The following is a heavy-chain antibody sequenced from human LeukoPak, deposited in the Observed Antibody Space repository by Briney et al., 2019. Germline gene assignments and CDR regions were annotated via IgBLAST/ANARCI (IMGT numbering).Heavy chain of an antibody. CDR3: ARDFGYSYGHAFDI. CDR2: IYHSGST. V-gene: IGHV4-30-2*01. Sequence: SETLSLTCAVSGGSISSGGYSWSWIRQPPGKGLEWIGYIYHSGSTYYNPSLKSRVTISVDRSKNRFSLKLSSVTAADTAVYYCARDFGYSYGHAFDIWGQGTMVTVSS. D-gene: IGHD5-18*01. CDR1: GGSISSGGYS. J-gene: IGHJ3*02.